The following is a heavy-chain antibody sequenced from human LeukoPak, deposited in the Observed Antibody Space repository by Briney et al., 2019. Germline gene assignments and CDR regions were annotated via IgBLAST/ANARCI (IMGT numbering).Heavy chain of an antibody. CDR2: IRSKANSYAT. Sequence: GGSLKLSCAASGFTLSGSAMHWVRQASGKGLEWVGRIRSKANSYATAYAASVKGRFTISRDDSKNTAYLQMNSLKTEDTAVYYCTSRGSCSSTSCPDLYYYYYMDVWGKGTTVTVSS. CDR3: TSRGSCSSTSCPDLYYYYYMDV. J-gene: IGHJ6*03. CDR1: GFTLSGSA. V-gene: IGHV3-73*01. D-gene: IGHD2-2*01.